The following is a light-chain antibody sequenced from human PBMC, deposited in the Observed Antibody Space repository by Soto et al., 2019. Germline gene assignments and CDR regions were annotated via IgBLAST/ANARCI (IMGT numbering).Light chain of an antibody. CDR2: DVT. J-gene: IGLJ2*01. CDR1: RSDIGGYNY. CDR3: CSYADSHVV. V-gene: IGLV2-11*01. Sequence: QSALTQPRSVSGSPGQSVTISCTGTRSDIGGYNYASWYQQHPGKSPKLMIYDVTKRPSGVPDRFSGSKSANTASLTISGLQAEDEADYYCCSYADSHVVFGGGTKLTVL.